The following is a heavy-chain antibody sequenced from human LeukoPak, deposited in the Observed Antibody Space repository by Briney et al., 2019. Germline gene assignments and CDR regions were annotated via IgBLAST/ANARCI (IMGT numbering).Heavy chain of an antibody. J-gene: IGHJ5*02. Sequence: ASVKVSCKASGYTFTGYYMHWVRQAPGQGLEWMGWINPNSGGTNYAQKFQGRVTMTRDTFISTAYMELSRLRSDDTAVYYCARGVVTATPNWFDPWGQGTLVTVSS. D-gene: IGHD2-21*02. CDR2: INPNSGGT. V-gene: IGHV1-2*02. CDR3: ARGVVTATPNWFDP. CDR1: GYTFTGYY.